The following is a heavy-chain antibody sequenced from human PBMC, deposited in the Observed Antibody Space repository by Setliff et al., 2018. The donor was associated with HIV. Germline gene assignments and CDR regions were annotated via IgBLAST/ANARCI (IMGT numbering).Heavy chain of an antibody. Sequence: GASVKVSCKASGYTFTSYGISWVRQAPGQGLEWMGWISAYNGNTNYAQKLQGRVTMTTDTSTSTAYMELRSLRSDDTAVYYCARPWGGLVQTANYFDSWGQGTLVTVSA. CDR3: ARPWGGLVQTANYFDS. CDR1: GYTFTSYG. CDR2: ISAYNGNT. J-gene: IGHJ4*02. V-gene: IGHV1-18*01. D-gene: IGHD3-16*01.